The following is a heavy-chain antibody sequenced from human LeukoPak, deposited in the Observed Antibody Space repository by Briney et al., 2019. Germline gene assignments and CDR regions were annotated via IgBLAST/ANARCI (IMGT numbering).Heavy chain of an antibody. CDR2: IKSKTDGGTT. D-gene: IGHD2-15*01. Sequence: GGSLRLSCAASGFTFSNAWMSWVRQAQGKGREWVGRIKSKTDGGTTDYAAPVKGRFTISRDDSKNTLYLQMNSLKTEDTAVYYCTTVGGYCSGGSCYGMDVWGKGTTVTVSS. CDR3: TTVGGYCSGGSCYGMDV. J-gene: IGHJ6*04. CDR1: GFTFSNAW. V-gene: IGHV3-15*01.